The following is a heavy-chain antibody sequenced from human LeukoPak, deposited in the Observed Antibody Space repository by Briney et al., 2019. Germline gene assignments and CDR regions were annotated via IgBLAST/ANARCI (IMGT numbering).Heavy chain of an antibody. CDR3: ARGGSLLWFGEFQTVFYFDY. D-gene: IGHD3-10*01. CDR1: GFTFSSYG. J-gene: IGHJ4*02. CDR2: IWYDGRNK. Sequence: GGSLRLPCAASGFTFSSYGMHWVRQAPGKGLEWVAVIWYDGRNKYYADSVEGRYTISRDNSKNTLYLQMNSLRAEDTAVYYCARGGSLLWFGEFQTVFYFDYWGQGTLVTVSS. V-gene: IGHV3-33*01.